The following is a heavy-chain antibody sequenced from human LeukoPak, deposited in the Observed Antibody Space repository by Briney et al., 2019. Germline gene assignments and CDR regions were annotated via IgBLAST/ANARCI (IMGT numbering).Heavy chain of an antibody. J-gene: IGHJ4*02. CDR3: ARELPPVVTYYFDY. V-gene: IGHV3-33*08. Sequence: GGSLRLSCAASKFTFNNHDMHGVRQAPGKGLEWVAVIWYDGSNKYYADSVKGRFTISRDNSKNTLYLQMNSLRAEDTAVYYCARELPPVVTYYFDYWGQGTLVTVSS. CDR2: IWYDGSNK. D-gene: IGHD2-15*01. CDR1: KFTFNNHD.